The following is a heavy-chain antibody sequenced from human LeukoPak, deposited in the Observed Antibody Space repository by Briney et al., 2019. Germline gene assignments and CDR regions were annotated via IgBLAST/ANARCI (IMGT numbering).Heavy chain of an antibody. Sequence: GGSLRLSCAAPGFTVSTNYMSWVRQAPGKGLEWVSVIYGGGSTYYAASVKGRFTISRDNYTNTPYLQMNSLRPAATCVASCVIEGHSSMYWGERALVTVSS. V-gene: IGHV3-53*01. CDR2: IYGGGST. D-gene: IGHD2-2*01. J-gene: IGHJ4*02. CDR1: GFTVSTNY. CDR3: VIEGHSSMY.